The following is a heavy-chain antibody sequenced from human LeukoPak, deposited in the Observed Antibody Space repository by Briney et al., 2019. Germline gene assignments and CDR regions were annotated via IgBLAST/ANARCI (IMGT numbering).Heavy chain of an antibody. D-gene: IGHD3-10*01. V-gene: IGHV3-48*03. J-gene: IGHJ4*02. CDR3: ARPYYQGSGTYTPPGH. CDR1: GFTFSSYE. CDR2: ISSSGSTI. Sequence: GGSLRLSCAASGFTFSSYEMNWVRQAPGKGLEWVSYISSSGSTIYYADSVKGRFTISRDNAKNSLYLQMNSLRAEDTAVYYCARPYYQGSGTYTPPGHWGQGTLVTVSS.